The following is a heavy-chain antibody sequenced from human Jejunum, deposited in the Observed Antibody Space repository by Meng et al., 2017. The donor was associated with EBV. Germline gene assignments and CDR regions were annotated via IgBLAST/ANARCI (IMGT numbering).Heavy chain of an antibody. CDR3: ARDYSDSSRQGY. CDR2: INPNSGGT. Sequence: HVKLGHSGAKLKPPGASGRVSCKAPGYPFTGYFNHWVRQAPGQGLEWMGRINPNSGGTSYTQKFQGRVTMTRDTSITTAYMELSRLGSDDTAVYYCARDYSDSSRQGYWGQGTLVTVSS. J-gene: IGHJ4*02. V-gene: IGHV1-2*06. D-gene: IGHD3-22*01. CDR1: GYPFTGYF.